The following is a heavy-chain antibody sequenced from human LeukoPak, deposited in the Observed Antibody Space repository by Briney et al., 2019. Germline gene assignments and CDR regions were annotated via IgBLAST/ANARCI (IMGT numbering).Heavy chain of an antibody. Sequence: ASVKVSCKASGYTFTGYYMHWVRQAPGQGFEWMGWINPNSGGTNYAQKFQGRVAMTRDTSISTAYMELSRLRSDDTAVYYCARVRWQWLVQGPVEYWGQGTLVTVSS. D-gene: IGHD6-19*01. CDR1: GYTFTGYY. V-gene: IGHV1-2*02. CDR2: INPNSGGT. CDR3: ARVRWQWLVQGPVEY. J-gene: IGHJ4*02.